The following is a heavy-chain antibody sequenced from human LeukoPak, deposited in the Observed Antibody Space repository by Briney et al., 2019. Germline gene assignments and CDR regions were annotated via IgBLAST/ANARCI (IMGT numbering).Heavy chain of an antibody. V-gene: IGHV3-53*01. CDR2: LYSGGST. Sequence: GGSLRLSCAASGFAVSTNYMSWVRQAPGKGLEWVSVLYSGGSTYYADSVKGRFTISRDNSKNTLYLQMNSLRAEDTAVYYCARDRVPSSTWWEDYYYGMDVWGQGTTVTVSS. D-gene: IGHD1-26*01. J-gene: IGHJ6*02. CDR3: ARDRVPSSTWWEDYYYGMDV. CDR1: GFAVSTNY.